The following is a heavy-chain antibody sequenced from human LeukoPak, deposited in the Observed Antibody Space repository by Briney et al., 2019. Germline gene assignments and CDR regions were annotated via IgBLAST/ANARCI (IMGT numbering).Heavy chain of an antibody. Sequence: SETLSLTRTVSGGSISSSSYYWGWIRQPPGKGLEWIGSIYYSGSTYYNPSLKSRVTISVDTSKNQFSLKLSSVTAPDTAVYYCATVPPGYSYSRFDYWGQGTLVTVSS. J-gene: IGHJ4*02. V-gene: IGHV4-39*01. CDR2: IYYSGST. CDR3: ATVPPGYSYSRFDY. CDR1: GGSISSSSYY. D-gene: IGHD5-18*01.